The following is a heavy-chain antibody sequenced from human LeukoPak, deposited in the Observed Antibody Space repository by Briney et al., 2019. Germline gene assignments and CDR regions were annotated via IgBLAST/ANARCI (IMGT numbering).Heavy chain of an antibody. D-gene: IGHD6-19*01. CDR3: ARETGITVAGTRWLDP. Sequence: PGRSLRLSCAASGFTFNSYAMHWVRQAPGKGLEWVANIKQDGSEKYYVDSVKGRFTISRDNAKNSLYLQMNSLRAEDTAMFYCARETGITVAGTRWLDPWGQGTLVTVSS. J-gene: IGHJ5*02. CDR2: IKQDGSEK. CDR1: GFTFNSYA. V-gene: IGHV3-7*01.